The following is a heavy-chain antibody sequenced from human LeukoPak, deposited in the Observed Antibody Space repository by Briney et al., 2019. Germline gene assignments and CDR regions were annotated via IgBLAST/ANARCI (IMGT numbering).Heavy chain of an antibody. CDR2: ISSSGSTI. CDR3: ARVRALADAFDI. Sequence: GGSLRLSCAASGFTFSSYEMNWVRQAPGKGLEWVSYISSSGSTIYYADSVKGRFTISRDNAKNSLYLQMNSLRAEDTAVYYCARVRALADAFDIRGQGTMVTVSS. V-gene: IGHV3-48*03. D-gene: IGHD4-17*01. CDR1: GFTFSSYE. J-gene: IGHJ3*02.